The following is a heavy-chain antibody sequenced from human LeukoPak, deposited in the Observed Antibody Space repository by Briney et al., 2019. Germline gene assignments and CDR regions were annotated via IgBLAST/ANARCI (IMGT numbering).Heavy chain of an antibody. V-gene: IGHV3-53*04. CDR3: ARIRLDYSETRIDSFDI. CDR2: IYSGGST. CDR1: GFIVSSNY. Sequence: GGSLRLSCAASGFIVSSNYMSWVRQAPGKGLEWVSSIYSGGSTYYADSVKGRCTISRHNPNTLCLQMNSLKTEDTAVYYCARIRLDYSETRIDSFDIWGQGTMVTVSS. D-gene: IGHD3-22*01. J-gene: IGHJ3*02.